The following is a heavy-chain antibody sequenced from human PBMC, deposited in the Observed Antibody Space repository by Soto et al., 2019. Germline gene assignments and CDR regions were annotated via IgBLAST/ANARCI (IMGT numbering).Heavy chain of an antibody. Sequence: LRLSCAASGFTFSSYAMHWVRQAPGKGLEWVAVISYDGSNKYYADSVKGRFTISRDNSKNTLYLQMNSLRAEDTAVYYCASAVYFDYWGQGTLVTVSS. CDR3: ASAVYFDY. J-gene: IGHJ4*02. CDR2: ISYDGSNK. V-gene: IGHV3-30-3*01. CDR1: GFTFSSYA.